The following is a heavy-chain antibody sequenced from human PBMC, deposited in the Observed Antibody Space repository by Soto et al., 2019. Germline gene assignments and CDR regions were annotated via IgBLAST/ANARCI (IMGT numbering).Heavy chain of an antibody. Sequence: QVHLVQSGAEVKKPGASVKVSCKGSGYGFTTYGITWVRQAPGQGLEWMAWISAHNGNTNYAQKLQGRVTVTRDTATSTANMELRSVRSDDTAVYYCARGRYGGYWGQGAVVTVSS. D-gene: IGHD3-10*01. CDR3: ARGRYGGY. CDR1: GYGFTTYG. J-gene: IGHJ4*02. CDR2: ISAHNGNT. V-gene: IGHV1-18*01.